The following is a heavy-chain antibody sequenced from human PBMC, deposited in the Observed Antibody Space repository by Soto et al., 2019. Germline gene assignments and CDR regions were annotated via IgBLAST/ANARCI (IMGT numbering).Heavy chain of an antibody. Sequence: GGSLSLFCASSGLTFSNAWINWVRQAPREWLEGVGRVKSVAHGGATDFADSVKGRFTISRDNSKHTLYLQMNSLRAEDTAVYYCAKESSGRDPREYYFDYWGQGTLVTVSS. CDR3: AKESSGRDPREYYFDY. J-gene: IGHJ4*02. CDR1: GLTFSNAW. D-gene: IGHD6-19*01. V-gene: IGHV3-15*07. CDR2: VKSVAHGGAT.